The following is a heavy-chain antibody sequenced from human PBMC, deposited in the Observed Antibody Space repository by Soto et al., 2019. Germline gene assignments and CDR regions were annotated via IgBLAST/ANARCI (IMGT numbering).Heavy chain of an antibody. CDR1: GYSFIGYY. CDR2: INPNSGGT. D-gene: IGHD6-13*01. V-gene: IGHV1-2*04. Sequence: SVKVSCKAFGYSFIGYYMRWVLQAPGQGLEWMGWINPNSGGTNYAQKFQGWVTMTRDTSISTAYMELSSLRSEDTAVYYCARERSAAGTGWFDPWGQGTLVTVSS. J-gene: IGHJ5*02. CDR3: ARERSAAGTGWFDP.